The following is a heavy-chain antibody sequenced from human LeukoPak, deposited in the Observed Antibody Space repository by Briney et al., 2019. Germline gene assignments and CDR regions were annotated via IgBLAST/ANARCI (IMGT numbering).Heavy chain of an antibody. CDR1: GDSFRSYY. D-gene: IGHD3-3*01. V-gene: IGHV4-59*01. CDR3: ARGRNLEWFDY. J-gene: IGHJ5*01. Sequence: MSSETLSLTCTVSGDSFRSYYWSWIRQPPGKGLEWIGYIYYGGSTNYNPSLKSRVTISVDTSKNQFSLKLNSVTAADTAVYYCARGRNLEWFDYWGQGTLVTVSS. CDR2: IYYGGST.